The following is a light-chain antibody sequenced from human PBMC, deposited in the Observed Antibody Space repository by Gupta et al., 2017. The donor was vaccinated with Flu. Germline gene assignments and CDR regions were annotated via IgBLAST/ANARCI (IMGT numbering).Light chain of an antibody. V-gene: IGKV1-33*01. J-gene: IGKJ4*01. CDR1: QDISNY. CDR3: QQDDNLPPLT. CDR2: DAS. Sequence: DIQMTQSPSSLSASVGDRVTITCQASQDISNYLNWYQQKPGKAPKLLIYDASNLETGVPSRFSGSGYGIDFTFTISSRQPEDIAAYYCQQDDNLPPLTFGGGTKVEIK.